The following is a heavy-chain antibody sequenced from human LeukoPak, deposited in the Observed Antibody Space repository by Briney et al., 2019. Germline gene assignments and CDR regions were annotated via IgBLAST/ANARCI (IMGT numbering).Heavy chain of an antibody. D-gene: IGHD3-22*01. J-gene: IGHJ4*02. V-gene: IGHV4-59*08. CDR2: IYYSGST. CDR1: GGSISSYY. Sequence: PSETLSPTCTVSGGSISSYYWSWIRQPPGKGLEWIGYIYYSGSTNYNPSLKSRVTISVDTSKNQFSLKLSSVTAADTAVYYCARFNRKYYYDSSGYSGNYWGQGTLVTVSS. CDR3: ARFNRKYYYDSSGYSGNY.